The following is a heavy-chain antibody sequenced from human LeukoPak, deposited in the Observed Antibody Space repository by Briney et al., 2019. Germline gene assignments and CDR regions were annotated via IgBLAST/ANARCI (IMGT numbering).Heavy chain of an antibody. CDR2: ISYDGSNK. CDR3: ARDRYDSSGSVLGY. V-gene: IGHV3-30-3*01. CDR1: GFTFSSYA. Sequence: GRSLRLPCAASGFTFSSYAMHWVRQAPGKGLEWVAVISYDGSNKYYADSVKGRFTISRDNSKNTLYLQMNSLRAEDTAVYYCARDRYDSSGSVLGYWGQGTLVTVSS. D-gene: IGHD3-22*01. J-gene: IGHJ4*02.